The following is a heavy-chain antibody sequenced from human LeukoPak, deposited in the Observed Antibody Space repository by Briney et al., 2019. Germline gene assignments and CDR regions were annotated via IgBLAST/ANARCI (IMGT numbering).Heavy chain of an antibody. V-gene: IGHV4-34*01. D-gene: IGHD1-26*01. CDR2: INHSGST. CDR1: GGSFSGYY. Sequence: SETLSLTCAVYGGSFSGYYWSWIRQPPGKGLEWIGEINHSGSTNYNPSLKSRVTISVDTSKNQFSLKLRSVTAADTAVYYCARGRARGSPKSYWGQGTLVTVSS. CDR3: ARGRARGSPKSY. J-gene: IGHJ4*02.